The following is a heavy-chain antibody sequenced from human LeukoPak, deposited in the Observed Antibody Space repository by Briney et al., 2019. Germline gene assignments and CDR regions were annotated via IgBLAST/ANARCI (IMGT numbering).Heavy chain of an antibody. CDR1: GFSFSDYY. V-gene: IGHV3-11*06. Sequence: PGGSLRLSCAASGFSFSDYYMTWIRQAPGRGLECVSYISTSSSDTNYADSVKGRFTISRDNSKNSLYLQMNSLRAGDTAVYYCARGHYGMDVWGQGTTVTVSS. CDR2: ISTSSSDT. CDR3: ARGHYGMDV. J-gene: IGHJ6*02.